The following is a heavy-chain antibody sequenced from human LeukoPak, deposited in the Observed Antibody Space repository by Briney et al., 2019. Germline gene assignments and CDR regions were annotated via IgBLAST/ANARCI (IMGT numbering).Heavy chain of an antibody. Sequence: PGGALRLSCAAYGFTFSSYSMNWVRQAPGKGLEWVSYISSSSSTIYYADSVKGRFTISRDNAKNSLYLQMNSLRAEDTAVYYCARGTLYDSSGYYYVFWGQGTLVTVSS. CDR3: ARGTLYDSSGYYYVF. CDR1: GFTFSSYS. CDR2: ISSSSSTI. J-gene: IGHJ4*02. D-gene: IGHD3-22*01. V-gene: IGHV3-48*04.